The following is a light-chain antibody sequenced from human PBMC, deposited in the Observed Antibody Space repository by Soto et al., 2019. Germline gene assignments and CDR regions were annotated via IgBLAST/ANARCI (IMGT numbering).Light chain of an antibody. Sequence: QSVLTQPRSVSGSPGQSVAISCTGTNSDVGGYNYVSWYQQHPGKAPKLMIYDVRERPSGVPDRFSGSKSGNTASLTISGLQAEDEADYYCCSYAGSSTFVFGGGTKLTVL. CDR2: DVR. CDR3: CSYAGSSTFV. V-gene: IGLV2-11*01. J-gene: IGLJ2*01. CDR1: NSDVGGYNY.